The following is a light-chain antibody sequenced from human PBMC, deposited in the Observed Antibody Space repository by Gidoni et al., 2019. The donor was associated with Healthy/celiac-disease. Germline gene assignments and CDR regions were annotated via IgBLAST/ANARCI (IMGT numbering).Light chain of an antibody. Sequence: DIQMTQSPSSLSASVGDRVTITCRASQSISSYLNWYQQKPGKAPKLLSYAASSLQSGVPSRFSGSGSGTDFTLNISSLQPEDFATYYCQQSYSTLWTFGQGTKVESK. V-gene: IGKV1-39*01. CDR2: AAS. CDR3: QQSYSTLWT. CDR1: QSISSY. J-gene: IGKJ1*01.